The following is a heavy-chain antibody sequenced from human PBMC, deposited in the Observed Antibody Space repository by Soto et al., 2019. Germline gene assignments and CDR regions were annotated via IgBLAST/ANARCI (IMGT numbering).Heavy chain of an antibody. Sequence: EVQLVESGGGLVQPGGSLRVSCAASGFSFTSYWMSWVRQAPGKGLEWVANIKEDGSAKYNLDSVKGRFTISRDNAKNSLYLQMSSLRAEDTAVYYCAREDFYRFDYWGQGNLVTVSS. J-gene: IGHJ4*02. CDR1: GFSFTSYW. CDR3: AREDFYRFDY. V-gene: IGHV3-7*01. CDR2: IKEDGSAK.